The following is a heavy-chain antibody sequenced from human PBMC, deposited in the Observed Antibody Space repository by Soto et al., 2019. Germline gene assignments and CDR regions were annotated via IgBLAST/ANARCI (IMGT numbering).Heavy chain of an antibody. CDR3: ARYDFWSGYRPTYYYYGMDV. D-gene: IGHD3-3*01. CDR1: GGTFSSYA. V-gene: IGHV1-69*13. J-gene: IGHJ6*02. CDR2: IIPIFGTA. Sequence: SVKVSCKASGGTFSSYAISWVRQAPGQGLGWMGGIIPIFGTANYAQKFQGRVTITADESTSTAYMELSSQRSEDTAVYYCARYDFWSGYRPTYYYYGMDVWGQGTTVTVS.